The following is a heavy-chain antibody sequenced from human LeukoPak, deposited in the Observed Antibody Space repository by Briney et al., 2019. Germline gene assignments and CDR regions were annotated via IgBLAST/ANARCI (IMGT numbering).Heavy chain of an antibody. CDR3: AKRSXEXXTYXYGXXX. Sequence: GESLKISCKGSGYSFTSYWIGWVRQMPGKGLEWMGIIYPGDSDTRYSPSFQGRVTISADKSISTAYLQWSSLKASDTAMYYCAKRSXEXXTYXYGXXXXXXXXXXTVSS. V-gene: IGHV5-51*01. CDR1: GYSFTSYW. J-gene: IGHJ6*01. CDR2: IYPGDSDT.